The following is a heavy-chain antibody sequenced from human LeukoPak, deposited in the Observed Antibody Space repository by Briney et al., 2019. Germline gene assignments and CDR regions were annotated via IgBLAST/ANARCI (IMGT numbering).Heavy chain of an antibody. CDR3: ARDPYSGGYGDYYYYYMDV. D-gene: IGHD1-26*01. V-gene: IGHV3-23*01. Sequence: GGTLRLSCAASGFTFSSYDMSWVRQAPGKGLEWVSAISGSGGSTYYADSVKGRFTISRDNSKNTLYLQINSLRAEDTAVYYCARDPYSGGYGDYYYYYMDVWGKGTTVTISS. J-gene: IGHJ6*03. CDR2: ISGSGGST. CDR1: GFTFSSYD.